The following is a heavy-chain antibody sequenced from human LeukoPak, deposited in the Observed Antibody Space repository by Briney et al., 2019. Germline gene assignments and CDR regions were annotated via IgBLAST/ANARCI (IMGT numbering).Heavy chain of an antibody. Sequence: SETLSLTCTVSDGSISSYYWSWIRQPPGKGLEWIGYIYYSGSANYNPSLKSRVTISVDTSKNQFSLKLSSVTAADTAVYYCASLSGGRVDIVATYISDYWGQGTLVTVSS. V-gene: IGHV4-59*01. D-gene: IGHD5-12*01. J-gene: IGHJ4*02. CDR2: IYYSGSA. CDR1: DGSISSYY. CDR3: ASLSGGRVDIVATYISDY.